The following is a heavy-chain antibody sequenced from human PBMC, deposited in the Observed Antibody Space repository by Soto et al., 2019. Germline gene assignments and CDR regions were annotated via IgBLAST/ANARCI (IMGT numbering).Heavy chain of an antibody. CDR1: GYTFTSYG. CDR2: IIANNVNT. D-gene: IGHD2-21*01. V-gene: IGHV1-18*01. CDR3: ASYGERPTQFDY. Sequence: QVQLVQSGAEVKKPGASVKVSCKASGYTFTSYGISWVRQAPGQVLEWMGWIIANNVNTNYAQKLQGRVTMTTDTSKRTAYMELRSLRSDDTAVYYCASYGERPTQFDYWGQGTLVTVSS. J-gene: IGHJ4*02.